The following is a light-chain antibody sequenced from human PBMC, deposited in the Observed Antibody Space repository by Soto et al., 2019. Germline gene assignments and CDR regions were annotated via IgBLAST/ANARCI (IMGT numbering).Light chain of an antibody. V-gene: IGKV3-15*01. J-gene: IGKJ1*01. CDR2: AAS. Sequence: EIPMTQSPATLSVSPGERATLSCSASQSVSSDLAWYQQKPGQPPRLLIYAASARATGIPARFSGSGSGTEFTLTISSLQSEDFAIYYCQQYNNWPPKTFGQGTKVDI. CDR1: QSVSSD. CDR3: QQYNNWPPKT.